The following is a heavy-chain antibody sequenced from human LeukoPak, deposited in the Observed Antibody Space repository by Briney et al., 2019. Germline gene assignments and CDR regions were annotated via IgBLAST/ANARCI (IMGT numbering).Heavy chain of an antibody. D-gene: IGHD3-3*01. CDR2: ISYDESKR. CDR3: ANTYYAFWSGSF. J-gene: IGHJ4*02. V-gene: IGHV3-30-3*01. CDR1: GFTFSSYG. Sequence: GGSLRLSCAASGFTFSSYGIHWVRQAPGKGLEWVTVISYDESKRYYADSVKGRFTISRDNSKNTVYLQMNSLRAEDTAVYYCANTYYAFWSGSFWGQGTLVTVSS.